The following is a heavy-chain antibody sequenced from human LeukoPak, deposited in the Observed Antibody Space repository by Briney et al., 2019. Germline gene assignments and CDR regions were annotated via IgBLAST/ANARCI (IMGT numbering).Heavy chain of an antibody. D-gene: IGHD7-27*01. Sequence: GGSLRLSCVASGFTFSSYWMTWVRQAPGKGLEWVANIKTDGSLIYYVDSVKGRFTVSRDNAKNSLYLQMNSLRVEDTAVYYCARDLNWETYWGQGTLVSVSS. CDR3: ARDLNWETY. V-gene: IGHV3-7*01. CDR1: GFTFSSYW. J-gene: IGHJ4*02. CDR2: IKTDGSLI.